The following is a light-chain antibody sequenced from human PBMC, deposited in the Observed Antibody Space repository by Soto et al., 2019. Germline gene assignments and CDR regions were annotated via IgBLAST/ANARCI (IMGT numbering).Light chain of an antibody. V-gene: IGKV3-11*01. CDR2: DAS. CDR1: QSVRTY. CDR3: QQRTNWPSST. J-gene: IGKJ5*01. Sequence: EVVLIQSPATLSLSPGERATLSCRASQSVRTYLAWYQQKPGQVPRLLIHDASSRATGIPARFSGSGSGTDFTLTISSLEPEDFAVYYCQQRTNWPSSTFGQGTRLEI.